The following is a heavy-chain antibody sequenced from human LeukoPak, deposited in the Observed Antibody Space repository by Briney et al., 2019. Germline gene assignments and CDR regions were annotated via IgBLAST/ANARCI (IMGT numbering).Heavy chain of an antibody. D-gene: IGHD5-24*01. V-gene: IGHV1-69*01. CDR2: IIPIFGTA. CDR1: GGTFSSYA. Sequence: SVKVSCKASGGTFSSYAISWVRQAPGQGLEWMGGIIPIFGTANYAQKFQGRVTITADESTSTVYMELSSLRSEDTAVYYCARDLPYVEMATIAGGGFDYWGQGTLVTVSS. CDR3: ARDLPYVEMATIAGGGFDY. J-gene: IGHJ4*02.